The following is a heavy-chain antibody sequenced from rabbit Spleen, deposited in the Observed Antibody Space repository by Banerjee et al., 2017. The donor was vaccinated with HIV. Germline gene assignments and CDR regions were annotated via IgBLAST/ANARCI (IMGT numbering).Heavy chain of an antibody. CDR3: ARDLVGVIGWNFYL. Sequence: QEQLEESGGGLVKPGASLTLTCTASGFDLSTYWMSWVRQAPGKGLQWIACINASTGKPVYATWASGRFTISRTSSTTVTLRMTSLTAADRATYFCARDLVGVIGWNFYLWGPGTLVTVS. CDR2: INASTGKP. CDR1: GFDLSTYW. J-gene: IGHJ4*01. V-gene: IGHV1S45*01. D-gene: IGHD2-1*01.